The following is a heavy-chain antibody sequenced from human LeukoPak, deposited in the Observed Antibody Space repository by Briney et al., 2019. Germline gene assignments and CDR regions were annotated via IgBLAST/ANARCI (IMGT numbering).Heavy chain of an antibody. CDR2: ISYDGSNK. J-gene: IGHJ4*02. D-gene: IGHD3-22*01. CDR1: GFTFSRYG. CDR3: AKFYSEVNYFDY. Sequence: GGSLRLSCAASGFTFSRYGMHWVRQAPGKGLEWVAVISYDGSNKYYADSVKGRFTISRDNSKNTLYLQMNSLRAEDTAVYYCAKFYSEVNYFDYWGQGTLVTVSS. V-gene: IGHV3-30*18.